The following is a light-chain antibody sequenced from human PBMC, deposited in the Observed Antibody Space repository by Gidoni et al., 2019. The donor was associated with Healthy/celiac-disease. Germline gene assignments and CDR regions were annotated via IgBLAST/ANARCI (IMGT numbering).Light chain of an antibody. V-gene: IGLV2-8*01. CDR2: EVS. J-gene: IGLJ2*01. CDR1: SSDVGGYNY. Sequence: QSALTQPPSASGSPGQSVTISCTGTSSDVGGYNYVPWYQQHPGKAPKLMIYEVSKRPPGVPDRFSGSKSGNTASLTVSGLQAEDEADYYCSSYAGSNNLVFGGGTKLTVL. CDR3: SSYAGSNNLV.